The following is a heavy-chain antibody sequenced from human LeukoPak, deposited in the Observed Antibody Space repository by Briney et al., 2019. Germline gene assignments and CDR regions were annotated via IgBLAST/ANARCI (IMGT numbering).Heavy chain of an antibody. CDR3: ARDGGRYQLTY. D-gene: IGHD2-2*01. V-gene: IGHV3-74*01. CDR1: GFTLSSYW. J-gene: IGHJ4*02. CDR2: INSDGSST. Sequence: PGGSLRLSCAASGFTLSSYWMHWVRQAPGKGLVWVSRINSDGSSTSYADSVKGRFTISRDNAKNTLYLQMNSLRAEDTAVYYCARDGGRYQLTYWGQGTLVTVSS.